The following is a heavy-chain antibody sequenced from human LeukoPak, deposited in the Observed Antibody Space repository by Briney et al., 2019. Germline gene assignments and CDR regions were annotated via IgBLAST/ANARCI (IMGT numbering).Heavy chain of an antibody. D-gene: IGHD6-6*01. CDR1: GYTFISYG. CDR2: ISAYNGNT. Sequence: ASVKVSCKASGYTFISYGISWVRQAPGQGLEWMGWISAYNGNTNYAQKLQGRVTMTTDTSTSTAYMELRSLRSDDTAVYYCARDPESIAARPLDYWGQGTLVTVSS. J-gene: IGHJ4*02. CDR3: ARDPESIAARPLDY. V-gene: IGHV1-18*01.